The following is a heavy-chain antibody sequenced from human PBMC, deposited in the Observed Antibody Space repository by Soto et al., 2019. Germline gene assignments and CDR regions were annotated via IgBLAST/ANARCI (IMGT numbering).Heavy chain of an antibody. CDR2: TYSGGPT. CDR1: GLSVSGDY. CDR3: ARDYGDYGLVFVI. D-gene: IGHD4-17*01. V-gene: IGHV3-53*01. Sequence: EVQLVQSGGDLVQPGGSLRLSCAASGLSVSGDYMTWVRQAPGKGLEWVSMTYSGGPTDYADSVKGRFTISVDKSKNTLYLQMHSLRVDDTAVYYCARDYGDYGLVFVIWGQGTMVTVSS. J-gene: IGHJ3*02.